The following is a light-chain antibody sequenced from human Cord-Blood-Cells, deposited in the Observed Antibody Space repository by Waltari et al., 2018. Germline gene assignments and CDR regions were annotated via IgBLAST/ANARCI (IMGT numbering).Light chain of an antibody. V-gene: IGKV3-11*01. CDR1: QSVSSY. Sequence: EIVFTQSPATLSLSPGERATLSCRASQSVSSYLACYKQKPGKAPRLLIYDASNRATGIPARFRGSGSGTDFTLTISSLEPEDFAVYYCQQRSNWLWTFGQGTKVEIK. CDR3: QQRSNWLWT. CDR2: DAS. J-gene: IGKJ1*01.